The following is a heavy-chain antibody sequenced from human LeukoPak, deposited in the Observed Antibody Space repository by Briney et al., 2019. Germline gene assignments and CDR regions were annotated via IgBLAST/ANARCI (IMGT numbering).Heavy chain of an antibody. CDR3: ARDQYDYVWGSYRPYFDY. Sequence: GASVKVSCKASGYTFTSYGISWVRQAPGQGLEWMGSISPYNGNTNYGQKFQGRVTMTTDTSTSTAYMELRSLRSDDTAVYYCARDQYDYVWGSYRPYFDYWGQGTLVTVSS. CDR2: ISPYNGNT. CDR1: GYTFTSYG. D-gene: IGHD3-16*02. V-gene: IGHV1-18*01. J-gene: IGHJ4*02.